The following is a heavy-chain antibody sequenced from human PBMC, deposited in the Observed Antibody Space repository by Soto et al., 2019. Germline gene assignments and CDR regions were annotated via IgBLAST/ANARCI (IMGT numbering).Heavy chain of an antibody. CDR1: GGSISSSSYY. CDR2: IYYSGST. CDR3: AIFDLYYFDY. V-gene: IGHV4-39*01. Sequence: PSETLSLTCTVSGGSISSSSYYWGWIRQPPGKGLEWIGSIYYSGSTYYNPSLKSRVTISVDTSKNQFSLKLSSVTAADTAVYYCAIFDLYYFDYWGQGTLVTVSS. J-gene: IGHJ4*02.